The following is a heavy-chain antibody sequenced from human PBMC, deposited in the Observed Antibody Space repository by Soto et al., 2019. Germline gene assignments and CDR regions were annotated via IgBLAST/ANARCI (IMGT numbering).Heavy chain of an antibody. CDR1: GFTFSSYG. CDR3: AKEEWLRWYYYYYMDV. D-gene: IGHD5-12*01. V-gene: IGHV3-30*18. Sequence: PGGSLRLSCAASGFTFSSYGMHWVRQAPGKGLEWVAVISYDGSNKYYADSVKGRFTISRDNSKNTLYLQMSSLRAEDTAVYYCAKEEWLRWYYYYYMDVWGKGTTVTVSS. J-gene: IGHJ6*03. CDR2: ISYDGSNK.